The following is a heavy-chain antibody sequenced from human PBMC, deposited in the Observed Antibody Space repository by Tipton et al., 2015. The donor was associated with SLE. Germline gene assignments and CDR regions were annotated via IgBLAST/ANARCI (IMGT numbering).Heavy chain of an antibody. J-gene: IGHJ4*02. CDR2: INSDGSGT. CDR1: GFTFSSHW. CDR3: ARDKGWNYDYFDY. D-gene: IGHD1-7*01. V-gene: IGHV3-74*01. Sequence: SLRLSCAASGFTFSSHWMHWVRQAPGKGLVWVSRINSDGSGTRYADSVKGRFTISRDNAKNTLDLQMNSLGAEDTAVYYCARDKGWNYDYFDYWGQGTLVTVSS.